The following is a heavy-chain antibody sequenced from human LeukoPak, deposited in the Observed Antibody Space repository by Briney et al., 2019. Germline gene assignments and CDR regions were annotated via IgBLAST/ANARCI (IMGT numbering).Heavy chain of an antibody. CDR2: INSGGGST. CDR1: GYTFTSYY. CDR3: ARVYYCTSTSCYGPQYYFDF. D-gene: IGHD2-2*01. V-gene: IGHV1-46*03. Sequence: GASVKVSCKASGYTFTSYYIHWVRQAPGQGLEWLGIINSGGGSTNYAQSFQGRVTMTRDTSTSTVYMELSSLRSEDTAVYYCARVYYCTSTSCYGPQYYFDFWGQRTLVTVSS. J-gene: IGHJ4*02.